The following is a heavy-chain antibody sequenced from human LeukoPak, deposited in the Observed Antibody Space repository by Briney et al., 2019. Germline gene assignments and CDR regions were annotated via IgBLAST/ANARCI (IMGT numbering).Heavy chain of an antibody. V-gene: IGHV3-20*04. Sequence: GGYLRLSCAASGFTFDDYGMSWVRQAPGKELEWVSGINWNGGSTGYADSVKGRFTISRDNAKNSLYLQMNSLRAEDTALYYCARDGGYDILTGDPRGAFDIWGQGTMVTVSS. D-gene: IGHD3-9*01. CDR2: INWNGGST. CDR1: GFTFDDYG. J-gene: IGHJ3*02. CDR3: ARDGGYDILTGDPRGAFDI.